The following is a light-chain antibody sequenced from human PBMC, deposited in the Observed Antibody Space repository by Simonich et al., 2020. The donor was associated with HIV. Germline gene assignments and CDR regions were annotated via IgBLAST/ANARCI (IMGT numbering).Light chain of an antibody. V-gene: IGKV3D-20*02. CDR3: QQRVHWPPIT. J-gene: IGKJ5*01. CDR2: GAS. CDR1: QSVSSNY. Sequence: EIVLTQSPGTLSLSPGERATLSCGASQSVSSNYLAWYQQKPGQAPRLLIYGASTRATGIPARFSCSGSGTDFTLTISSLEPEDFAVYYCQQRVHWPPITFGQGTRLEIK.